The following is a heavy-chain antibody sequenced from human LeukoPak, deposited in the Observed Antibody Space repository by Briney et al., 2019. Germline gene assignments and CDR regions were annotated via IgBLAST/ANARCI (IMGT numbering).Heavy chain of an antibody. D-gene: IGHD6-13*01. CDR1: GFTFSSYS. Sequence: GGSLRLSCAASGFTFSSYSMNWVRQAPGKGLEWVSSISSSSSYTYYADPVKGRFTISRDNAKNSLYLQMNSLRAEDTAVYYCARDWPTIAAAGTIPEYFQHWGQGTLVTVSS. CDR3: ARDWPTIAAAGTIPEYFQH. CDR2: ISSSSSYT. J-gene: IGHJ1*01. V-gene: IGHV3-21*01.